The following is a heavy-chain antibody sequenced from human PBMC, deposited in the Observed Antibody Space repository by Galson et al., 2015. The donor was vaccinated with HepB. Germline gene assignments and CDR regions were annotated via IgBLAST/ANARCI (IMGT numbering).Heavy chain of an antibody. Sequence: SVKVSCKASGYTFTGYYMHWVRQAPGQGLEWMGWINPNSGGTNYAQKFQGRVTMTRDTSISTAYMELSRLRSDDTAVYYCARVSTRYSSGWSPFDYWGQGTLVTVSS. D-gene: IGHD6-19*01. CDR2: INPNSGGT. CDR3: ARVSTRYSSGWSPFDY. V-gene: IGHV1-2*02. J-gene: IGHJ4*02. CDR1: GYTFTGYY.